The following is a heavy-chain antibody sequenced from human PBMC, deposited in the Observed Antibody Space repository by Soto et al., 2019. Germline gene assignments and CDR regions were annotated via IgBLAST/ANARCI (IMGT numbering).Heavy chain of an antibody. CDR2: ISGSGGST. D-gene: IGHD3-16*01. V-gene: IGHV3-23*01. CDR1: GFTFSSYA. J-gene: IGHJ6*02. Sequence: PGGSLRLSCAASGFTFSSYAMSWVRQAPGKGLEWVSAISGSGGSTYYADSVKGRFTISRDNSKNTLYLQMNSLRAEDTAVYYCAKNGRSNPMKFGRLYGMDVWGQGTTVTVSS. CDR3: AKNGRSNPMKFGRLYGMDV.